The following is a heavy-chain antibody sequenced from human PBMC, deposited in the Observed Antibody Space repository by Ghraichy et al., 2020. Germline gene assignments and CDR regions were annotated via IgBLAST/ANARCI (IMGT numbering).Heavy chain of an antibody. CDR2: INHSGST. Sequence: SETLSLTCAVYGGSFSGYYWSWIRQPPGKGLEWIGEINHSGSTNYNPSLKRRVTISVDTSKNQSSLKLSSVTAADTAVYYCARVGGIFPPRSWGQGTLVTVSS. CDR3: ARVGGIFPPRS. J-gene: IGHJ5*02. V-gene: IGHV4-34*01. CDR1: GGSFSGYY. D-gene: IGHD2-21*01.